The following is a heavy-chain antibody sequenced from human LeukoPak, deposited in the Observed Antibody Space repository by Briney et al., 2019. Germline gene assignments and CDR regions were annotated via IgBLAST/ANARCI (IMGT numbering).Heavy chain of an antibody. CDR3: ARAGSYDILTIYYYYMDV. Sequence: SETLSLTCAVYGGSFSGYYWSWIRQPPGKGLEWIGEINHSGSTNYNPSLKSRVTISVDTSKNQFSLKLSSVTAADTAVYYCARAGSYDILTIYYYYMDVWGKGTTVTVSS. CDR1: GGSFSGYY. CDR2: INHSGST. D-gene: IGHD3-9*01. V-gene: IGHV4-34*01. J-gene: IGHJ6*03.